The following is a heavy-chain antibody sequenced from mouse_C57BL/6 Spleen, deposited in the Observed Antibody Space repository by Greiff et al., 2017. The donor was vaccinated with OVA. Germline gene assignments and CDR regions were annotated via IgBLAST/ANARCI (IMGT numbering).Heavy chain of an antibody. CDR2: ISDGGSYT. CDR3: ARDEGKSYFDY. CDR1: GFTFSSYA. Sequence: EVKLVESGGGLVKPGGSLKLSCAASGFTFSSYAMSWVRQTPEKRLEWVATISDGGSYTYYPDNVKGRFTISRDNAKNNLYLQMSHLKSEDTAMYYCARDEGKSYFDYWGQGTTLTVSS. J-gene: IGHJ2*01. V-gene: IGHV5-4*01. D-gene: IGHD2-1*01.